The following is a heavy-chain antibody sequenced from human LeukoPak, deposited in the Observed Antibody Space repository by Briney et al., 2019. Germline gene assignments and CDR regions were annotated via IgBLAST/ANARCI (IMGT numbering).Heavy chain of an antibody. Sequence: SETLSLTCTVSGXSISSYYWSWIRQPPGKGREWIGYIYYSGSTNYNPSLKSRVTISVDTSKNQFSLKLSSVTAADTAVYYRARGAGVLRFLEWLLYFDPWGQGTLVTVSS. CDR2: IYYSGST. CDR3: ARGAGVLRFLEWLLYFDP. CDR1: GXSISSYY. J-gene: IGHJ5*02. D-gene: IGHD3-3*01. V-gene: IGHV4-59*01.